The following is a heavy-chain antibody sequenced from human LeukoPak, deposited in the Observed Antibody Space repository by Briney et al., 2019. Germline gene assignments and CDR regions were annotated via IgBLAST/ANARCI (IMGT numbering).Heavy chain of an antibody. CDR2: ISYDGSNK. J-gene: IGHJ4*02. CDR3: ARVANPYYDFHY. V-gene: IGHV3-30-3*01. D-gene: IGHD3-3*01. Sequence: GRSLRLSCAASGFTFSSYAMHWVRQAPGKGLEWVAVISYDGSNKYYADSVKGRFTISRDDAKNSVYLQMNSLRAEDTAVYYCARVANPYYDFHYWGQGTLVTVSS. CDR1: GFTFSSYA.